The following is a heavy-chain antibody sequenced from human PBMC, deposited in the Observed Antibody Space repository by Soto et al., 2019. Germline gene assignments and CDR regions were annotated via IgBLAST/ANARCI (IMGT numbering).Heavy chain of an antibody. CDR3: AREEQLVGYGY. J-gene: IGHJ4*02. CDR2: IYYSGST. CDR1: GGSVSSGSYY. Sequence: SETLSLTCTVSGGSVSSGSYYWSWIRQPPGKGLEWIGYIYYSGSTNYNPSLKSRVTISVDTSKNQFSLKLSSVTAADTAVYYCAREEQLVGYGYWGQGTLVTVSS. D-gene: IGHD6-13*01. V-gene: IGHV4-61*01.